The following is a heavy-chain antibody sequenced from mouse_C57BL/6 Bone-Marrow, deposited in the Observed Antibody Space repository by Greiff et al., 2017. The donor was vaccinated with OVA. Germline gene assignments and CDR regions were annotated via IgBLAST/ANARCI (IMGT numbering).Heavy chain of an antibody. V-gene: IGHV1-63*01. CDR2: IYPGGGYT. CDR3: ARSSLGSSSFAY. D-gene: IGHD1-1*01. J-gene: IGHJ3*01. Sequence: QVQLQHSGAELVRPGTSVKMSCKASGYTFTNYWIGWAKQRPGHGLEWIGDIYPGGGYTNYNEKFKGKATLTADKSSSTAYMQFSSLTSEDSAIYYCARSSLGSSSFAYWGQGTLVTVSA. CDR1: GYTFTNYW.